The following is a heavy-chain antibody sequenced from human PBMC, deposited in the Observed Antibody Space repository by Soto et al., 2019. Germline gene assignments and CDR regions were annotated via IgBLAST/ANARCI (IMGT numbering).Heavy chain of an antibody. V-gene: IGHV1-46*01. Sequence: ASVKVSCKASGYTFTSYGISWVRQAPGQGLEWMGIINPSGGNTSYAQKFQGRVTMTRDTSTSTVYMELSSLRSEDTAVYYCARDTYYYGSGSRVYYYYGMDVWGQGTTVTVSS. D-gene: IGHD3-10*01. CDR1: GYTFTSYG. J-gene: IGHJ6*02. CDR2: INPSGGNT. CDR3: ARDTYYYGSGSRVYYYYGMDV.